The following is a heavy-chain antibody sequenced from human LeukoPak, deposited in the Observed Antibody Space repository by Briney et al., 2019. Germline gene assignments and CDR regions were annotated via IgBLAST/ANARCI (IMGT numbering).Heavy chain of an antibody. D-gene: IGHD6-13*01. V-gene: IGHV3-7*03. CDR1: GFTFRNYW. CDR3: ARHPNSNWDY. CDR2: INEGGNEK. J-gene: IGHJ4*02. Sequence: GGSLRLSCAASGFTFRNYWTSWVRQVPGKGLEWVVNINEGGNEKNYVDSVKGRFTASRDNAQNSLYLQMNSLRVEDTAVYYCARHPNSNWDYRGQGTLVTVSS.